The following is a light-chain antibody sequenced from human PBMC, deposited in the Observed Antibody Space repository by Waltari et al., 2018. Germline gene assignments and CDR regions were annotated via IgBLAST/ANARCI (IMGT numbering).Light chain of an antibody. CDR3: CSYAGGATVL. Sequence: QSALAQPASVSGSPGQSITISCSGASSAVGAYHLVSWYQPHPGKAPKLTIFEVSARPSGISHRFSGSKSGNTASLTISGLQAEDEADYYCCSYAGGATVLFGGGTKLTVL. J-gene: IGLJ3*02. CDR1: SSAVGAYHL. CDR2: EVS. V-gene: IGLV2-23*02.